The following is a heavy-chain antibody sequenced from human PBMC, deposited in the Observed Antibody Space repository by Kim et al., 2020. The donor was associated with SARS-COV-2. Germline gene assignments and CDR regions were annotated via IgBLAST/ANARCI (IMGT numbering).Heavy chain of an antibody. CDR1: GFSLGNDW. CDR3: AALDTAHVPGGI. CDR2: NRGDGSEE. V-gene: IGHV3-7*01. Sequence: GGSLRLSCVVSGFSLGNDWMSWVRQAPGKGLEWVALNRGDGSEEYYVDSVKGRFTMSRDNAKNSLYLQMSSLRTEDTAIYYCAALDTAHVPGGIWGQGTLVSVSS. J-gene: IGHJ4*02. D-gene: IGHD3-10*02.